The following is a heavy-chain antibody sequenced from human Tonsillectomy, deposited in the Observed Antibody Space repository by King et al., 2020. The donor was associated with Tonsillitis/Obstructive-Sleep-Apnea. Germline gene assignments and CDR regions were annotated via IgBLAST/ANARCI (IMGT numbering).Heavy chain of an antibody. CDR3: ARGRPLYCSSSDCYPGGSFDY. D-gene: IGHD2-2*01. Sequence: VQLVESGPGLVKPSQTLSLTCTVSGGSISRGGYYWTWIRQHPGKGLQWIGYIYYSGSTYYNPSLKVRVTIPVDTSKNQFSLKLSPVTAADTAVFYCARGRPLYCSSSDCYPGGSFDYWGQGTLVTVSS. CDR1: GGSISRGGYY. CDR2: IYYSGST. J-gene: IGHJ4*02. V-gene: IGHV4-31*03.